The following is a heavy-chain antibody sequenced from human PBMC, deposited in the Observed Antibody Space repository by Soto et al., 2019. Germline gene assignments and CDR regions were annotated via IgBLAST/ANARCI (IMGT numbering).Heavy chain of an antibody. J-gene: IGHJ6*02. Sequence: SLKVSCKASGDTFSSYAISWVRQAPGQGLEWMGGIIPIFGTANYAQKFQGRVTITADESTSTAYMELSSLRSEDTAVYYCARGDSRHDYYYYYGMDVWGQGTTVTVSS. D-gene: IGHD6-13*01. CDR1: GDTFSSYA. CDR2: IIPIFGTA. CDR3: ARGDSRHDYYYYYGMDV. V-gene: IGHV1-69*13.